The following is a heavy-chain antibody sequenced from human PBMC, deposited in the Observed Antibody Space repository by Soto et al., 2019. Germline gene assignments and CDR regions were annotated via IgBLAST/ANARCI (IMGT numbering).Heavy chain of an antibody. J-gene: IGHJ5*02. CDR2: IIPIFGTP. D-gene: IGHD2-15*01. CDR3: ARGLECRGYCLDKPTWFAP. V-gene: IGHV1-69*06. Sequence: SVKVSCKPSGGTFSTYTVSWVRQAPGQGLEWMGRIIPIFGTPYYAQKFQGRVTITADKSTSTVYMELSSLRSDDTAVYFCARGLECRGYCLDKPTWFAPWGQGTLVTVSS. CDR1: GGTFSTYT.